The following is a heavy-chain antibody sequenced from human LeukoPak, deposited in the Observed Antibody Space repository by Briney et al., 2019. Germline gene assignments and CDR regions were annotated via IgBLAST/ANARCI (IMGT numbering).Heavy chain of an antibody. CDR1: GGSISSYY. D-gene: IGHD6-13*01. J-gene: IGHJ5*02. CDR3: ARSSTSSWYRDNWFDP. CDR2: IYYSGST. V-gene: IGHV4-59*01. Sequence: SETLSLTCTVSGGSISSYYWSWIRQPPGKGLEWIGYIYYSGSTNYTPSLKSRVTISVDTSKNQFSLKLSSVTAADTAVYYCARSSTSSWYRDNWFDPWGQGTLVTVSS.